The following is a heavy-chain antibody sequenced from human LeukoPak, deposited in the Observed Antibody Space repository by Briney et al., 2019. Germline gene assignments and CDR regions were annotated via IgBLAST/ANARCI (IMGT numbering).Heavy chain of an antibody. CDR3: ARDSSYSGYYYYYYYGMDV. D-gene: IGHD3-22*01. Sequence: GGSLRLSCAASGFTFSSYGMHWVRQAPGKGLEWVAVISYDGSNKYYADSVKGRFTISRDNSKNTLYLQMNSLRAEDTAVYYCARDSSYSGYYYYYYYGMDVWGQGTTVTVSS. J-gene: IGHJ6*02. CDR2: ISYDGSNK. V-gene: IGHV3-30*03. CDR1: GFTFSSYG.